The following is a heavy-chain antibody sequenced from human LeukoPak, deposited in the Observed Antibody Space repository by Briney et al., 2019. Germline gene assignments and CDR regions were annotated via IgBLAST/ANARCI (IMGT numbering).Heavy chain of an antibody. V-gene: IGHV3-23*01. D-gene: IGHD6-19*01. Sequence: GVSLRLSCAASGFTFSSYAMSWVRQAPGKGLEWVSGISGSGGSTYYADSVKGRFTISRDNSKNTLYLQMNSLRAEDTAVYYCAKGLEGSGWYGVDYWGQGTLVTVSS. J-gene: IGHJ4*02. CDR1: GFTFSSYA. CDR2: ISGSGGST. CDR3: AKGLEGSGWYGVDY.